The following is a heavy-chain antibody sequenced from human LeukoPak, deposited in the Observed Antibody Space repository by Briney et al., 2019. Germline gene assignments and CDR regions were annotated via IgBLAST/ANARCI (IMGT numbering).Heavy chain of an antibody. Sequence: SETLSLTCTVSGGSISSSSYYWGWIRQPPGKGLEWIGSIYYSGSTYYNPSLKSRVTISVDTSKNQFSLKLSSVTAADTAVYYCARDRGGPRTVTTQGFDYWGQGTLVTVSS. CDR2: IYYSGST. V-gene: IGHV4-39*07. CDR3: ARDRGGPRTVTTQGFDY. J-gene: IGHJ4*02. CDR1: GGSISSSSYY. D-gene: IGHD4-17*01.